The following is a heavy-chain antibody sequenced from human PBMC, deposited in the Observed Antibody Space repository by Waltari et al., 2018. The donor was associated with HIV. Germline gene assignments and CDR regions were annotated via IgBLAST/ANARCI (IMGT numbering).Heavy chain of an antibody. CDR2: IYYSGRT. V-gene: IGHV4-39*01. Sequence: QLQLQESGPGLVKPSETLSLTCTVSGGSISSSSYYWGWIRQPPGKGLEWIGSIYYSGRTYYNPSLKSRVTISVDTSKNQFSLKLSSVTAADTAVYYCARHWSGGSCYPDYWGQGTLVTVSS. J-gene: IGHJ4*02. D-gene: IGHD2-15*01. CDR1: GGSISSSSYY. CDR3: ARHWSGGSCYPDY.